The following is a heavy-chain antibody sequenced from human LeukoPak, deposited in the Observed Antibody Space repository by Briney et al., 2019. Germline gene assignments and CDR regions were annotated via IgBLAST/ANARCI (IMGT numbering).Heavy chain of an antibody. J-gene: IGHJ3*02. CDR3: AREAPVAAGSDAFDI. Sequence: ASVKVSCKASGYTFTSYGISWVRQAPGQGLQWMGWINPNNGKTNYEQKVQARVTMTTDTSTSTAYMEVRSLRSDDTAVFYCAREAPVAAGSDAFDIWGQGTMVTVSS. CDR2: INPNNGKT. D-gene: IGHD6-19*01. V-gene: IGHV1-18*01. CDR1: GYTFTSYG.